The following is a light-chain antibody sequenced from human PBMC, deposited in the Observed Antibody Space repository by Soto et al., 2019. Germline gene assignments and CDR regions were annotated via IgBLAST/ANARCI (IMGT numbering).Light chain of an antibody. Sequence: EIVLTQSPGTLSLSPGERATFSCRASQSVSSSYLAWYQQRPGQAPSLLIYGASSRATGIPDRFSGSGSGTDFTLTISRLEPEDFVVYYCQQYGSSPITFGQGTRLEIK. CDR2: GAS. V-gene: IGKV3-20*01. CDR3: QQYGSSPIT. CDR1: QSVSSSY. J-gene: IGKJ5*01.